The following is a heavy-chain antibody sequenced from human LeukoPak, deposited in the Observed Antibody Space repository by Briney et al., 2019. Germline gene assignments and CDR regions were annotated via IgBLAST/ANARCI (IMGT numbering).Heavy chain of an antibody. J-gene: IGHJ4*02. Sequence: PSETLSLTCTLSGGSISTYYWSWIRQPPGKGLEWIGYIYHSGSTNYNPSLKSRVTISVDTSKNQFSLKLSSVTAADTAVYYCARAGTGVQGVITVWGQGTLVTVSS. V-gene: IGHV4-59*01. CDR3: ARAGTGVQGVITV. CDR1: GGSISTYY. D-gene: IGHD3-10*01. CDR2: IYHSGST.